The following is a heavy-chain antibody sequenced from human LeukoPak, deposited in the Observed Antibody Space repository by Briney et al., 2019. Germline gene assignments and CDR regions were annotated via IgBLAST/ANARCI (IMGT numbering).Heavy chain of an antibody. CDR2: INSRGTTI. CDR1: GFTFSSYA. J-gene: IGHJ4*02. Sequence: GGSLRLSCAASGFTFSSYAMSWVRQAPGKGLEWVAYINSRGTTIYYADSVKGRFTISRDNAKNSLYLQMNSLRADDSAVYYCARDDPRIAVEVGDYWGQGTLVTVSS. V-gene: IGHV3-48*03. CDR3: ARDDPRIAVEVGDY. D-gene: IGHD6-19*01.